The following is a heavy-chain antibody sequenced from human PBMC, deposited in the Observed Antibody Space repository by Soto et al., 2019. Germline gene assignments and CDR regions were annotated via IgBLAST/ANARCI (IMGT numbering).Heavy chain of an antibody. V-gene: IGHV3-30*18. CDR1: GFTFSNYG. Sequence: PGGSLRLSCAASGFTFSNYGMFWVRQAPGKGLEWVAAILYDGSQKFYADSVKGRFTISRDNSKNTLYLQINSLRTEDTAVYYCAKDQAYCTTGVCLYNWFESWGQGALVTVSS. CDR2: ILYDGSQK. D-gene: IGHD2-8*01. CDR3: AKDQAYCTTGVCLYNWFES. J-gene: IGHJ5*01.